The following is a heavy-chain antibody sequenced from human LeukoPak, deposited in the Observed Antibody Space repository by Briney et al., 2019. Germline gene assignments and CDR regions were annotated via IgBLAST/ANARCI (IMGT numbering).Heavy chain of an antibody. V-gene: IGHV3-21*06. CDR1: GFTFSSYW. CDR2: ISSNSRYI. CDR3: ARVAEAAAFDS. J-gene: IGHJ4*02. Sequence: GGSLRLSCAASGFTFSSYWMTWVRQAPGKGLEWVSSISSNSRYIYYADSMRGRFTISRDNAKNSLYLQLNSLKPEDTAVYYCARVAEAAAFDSWGQGTLVTVSS. D-gene: IGHD6-13*01.